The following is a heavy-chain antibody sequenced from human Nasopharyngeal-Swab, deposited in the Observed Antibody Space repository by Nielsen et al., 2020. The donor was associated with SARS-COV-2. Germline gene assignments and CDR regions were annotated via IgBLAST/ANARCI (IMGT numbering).Heavy chain of an antibody. CDR1: GGTFSNYA. Sequence: SVKVSCKASGGTFSNYAISWVRQAPGQGLEWMGRIIPILGIANYAQKFQGRVTITADKSTSTAYMELSSLRSEDTAVYYCARDFRDTAMVKEYGMDVWGQGTTVTVSS. CDR3: ARDFRDTAMVKEYGMDV. V-gene: IGHV1-69*04. CDR2: IIPILGIA. D-gene: IGHD5-18*01. J-gene: IGHJ6*02.